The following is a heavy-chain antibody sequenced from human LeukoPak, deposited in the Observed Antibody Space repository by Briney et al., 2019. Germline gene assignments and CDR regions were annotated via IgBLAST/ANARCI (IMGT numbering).Heavy chain of an antibody. CDR3: ARDLVGSHTSYSSGAWDY. V-gene: IGHV1-69*01. D-gene: IGHD3-9*01. Sequence: GASVKVSCKASGGTFSNYAISWVRQAPGQGLEWMGGIIPIFDTADYAQKFQGRLTITADESTSTAYMELSSLRAEDTAVYYCARDLVGSHTSYSSGAWDYWGRGTLVTVSS. CDR1: GGTFSNYA. CDR2: IIPIFDTA. J-gene: IGHJ4*02.